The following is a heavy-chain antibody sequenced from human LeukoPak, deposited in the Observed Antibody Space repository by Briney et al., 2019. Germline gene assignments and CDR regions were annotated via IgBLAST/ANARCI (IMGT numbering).Heavy chain of an antibody. CDR1: GFTVSSNY. D-gene: IGHD2-2*01. CDR2: IYSGGST. Sequence: SGGSLRLSCAASGFTVSSNYMSWIRQAPGNGLAWVSVIYSGGSTYYADSVKGRFTISRDNSKNTLYLQMNSLRAEDTAVYYCAREFGCSSTSCPRLHYWGQGTLVTVSS. CDR3: AREFGCSSTSCPRLHY. J-gene: IGHJ4*02. V-gene: IGHV3-66*02.